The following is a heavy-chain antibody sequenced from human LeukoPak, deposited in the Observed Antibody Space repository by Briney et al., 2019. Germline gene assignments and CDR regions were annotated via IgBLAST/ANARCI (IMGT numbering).Heavy chain of an antibody. CDR2: INHSGST. Sequence: SETLSLTCAVYGGSFSGYYWSWIRQPPGKGLEWIGEINHSGSTNYNPSLKSRVTISVDTSKNQFSLKLSSVTAADTAVYYCAGGVPLLEAYDYWGQGTLVTVSS. V-gene: IGHV4-34*01. CDR3: AGGVPLLEAYDY. D-gene: IGHD1-1*01. J-gene: IGHJ4*02. CDR1: GGSFSGYY.